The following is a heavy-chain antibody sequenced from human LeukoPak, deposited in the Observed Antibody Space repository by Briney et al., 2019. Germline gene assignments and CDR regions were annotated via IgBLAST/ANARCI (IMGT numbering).Heavy chain of an antibody. CDR3: ARGQAQWLVPGINFDY. CDR1: GYSISSGYY. D-gene: IGHD6-19*01. CDR2: IYQSGST. V-gene: IGHV4-38-2*02. J-gene: IGHJ4*02. Sequence: PSETLSLTCTVSGYSISSGYYWGWIRQSPGKGLEWIGTIYQSGSTYYNPSLKSRVTMSVDTSKNQFSLKLSSVTAADTAVYYCARGQAQWLVPGINFDYWGQGTLVTVSS.